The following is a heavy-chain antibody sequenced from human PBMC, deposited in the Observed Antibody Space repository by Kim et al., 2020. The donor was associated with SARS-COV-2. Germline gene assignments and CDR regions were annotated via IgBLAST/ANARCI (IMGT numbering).Heavy chain of an antibody. CDR1: GFTFNTYS. CDR2: IRSNSAYM. CDR3: YSDVYVMRLGVY. V-gene: IGHV3-21*04. Sequence: GGSLRLSCAASGFTFNTYSMNWVRQAPGKGLEWVSSIRSNSAYMYSADSVKGRCTISIENANYSMFLHMHSLSAEDEAIAFYYSDVYVMRLGVYWGQ. D-gene: IGHD3-3*01. J-gene: IGHJ4*02.